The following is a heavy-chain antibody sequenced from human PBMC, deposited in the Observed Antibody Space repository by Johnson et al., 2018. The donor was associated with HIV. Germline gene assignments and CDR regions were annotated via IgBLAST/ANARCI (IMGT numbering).Heavy chain of an antibody. D-gene: IGHD3-22*01. CDR3: GGSYYYDSSGYYARNAFDI. CDR1: GFSFGDYG. J-gene: IGHJ3*02. Sequence: QVQLVEFGGGLVQPGRSLRLSCTASGFSFGDYGMSWVRQAPGKGLEWVAVISYDGSNKYYADSVKGRFTISRDNSKNTLYLQMNSLRAEDTAVYYCGGSYYYDSSGYYARNAFDIWGQGTMVTVSS. V-gene: IGHV3-30*04. CDR2: ISYDGSNK.